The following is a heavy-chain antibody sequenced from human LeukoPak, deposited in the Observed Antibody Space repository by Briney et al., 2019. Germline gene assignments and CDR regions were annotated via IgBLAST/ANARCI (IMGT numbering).Heavy chain of an antibody. CDR3: ARGTVAHLYYFDY. J-gene: IGHJ4*02. V-gene: IGHV3-23*01. CDR2: ISGSGGST. CDR1: GFTFSSYA. Sequence: GGSLRLSCAASGFTFSSYAMSWVRQAPGKGQEWVSAISGSGGSTYYADSVKGRFTISRDNSKNTLYLQMNSLRAEDTAVYYCARGTVAHLYYFDYWGQGTLVTVSS. D-gene: IGHD6-19*01.